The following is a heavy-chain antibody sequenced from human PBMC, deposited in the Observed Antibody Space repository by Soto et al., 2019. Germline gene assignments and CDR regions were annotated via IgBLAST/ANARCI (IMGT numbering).Heavy chain of an antibody. CDR2: ISGSGGST. V-gene: IGHV3-23*01. Sequence: HPGGSLRLSCAASGFTFSSYAMSWVRQAPGKGLEWVSAISGSGGSTYYADSVKGRFTISRDNSKNTLYLQMNSLRAEDTAVYYCAKDGHAFVYSSSWSYGMDVWGQGTTVTVSS. D-gene: IGHD6-13*01. CDR3: AKDGHAFVYSSSWSYGMDV. CDR1: GFTFSSYA. J-gene: IGHJ6*02.